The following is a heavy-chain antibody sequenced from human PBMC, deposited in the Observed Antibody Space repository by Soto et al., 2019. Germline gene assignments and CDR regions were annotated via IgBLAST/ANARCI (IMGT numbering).Heavy chain of an antibody. J-gene: IGHJ3*02. CDR2: IIPILGIA. CDR3: ARGGFTIFGVVTTDAFDI. D-gene: IGHD3-3*01. Sequence: ASVKVSCKDSGGTFSSYTISWVRQAPGQGLEWMGRIIPILGIANYAQKFQGRVTITADKSTSTAYMELSSLRSEDTAVYYCARGGFTIFGVVTTDAFDIWGQGTMVTVSS. CDR1: GGTFSSYT. V-gene: IGHV1-69*02.